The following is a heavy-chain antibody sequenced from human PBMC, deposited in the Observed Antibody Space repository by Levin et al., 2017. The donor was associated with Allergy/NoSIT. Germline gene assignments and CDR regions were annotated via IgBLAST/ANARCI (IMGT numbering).Heavy chain of an antibody. CDR1: GFTFSNAW. J-gene: IGHJ3*02. CDR3: TTLAALSPTDAFDI. V-gene: IGHV3-15*01. Sequence: GGSLRLSCAASGFTFSNAWMSWVRQAPGKGLEWVGRIKSKTDGGTTDYAAPVKGRFTISRDDSKNTLYLQMNSLKTEDTAVYYCTTLAALSPTDAFDIWGQGTMVTVSS. CDR2: IKSKTDGGTT. D-gene: IGHD6-6*01.